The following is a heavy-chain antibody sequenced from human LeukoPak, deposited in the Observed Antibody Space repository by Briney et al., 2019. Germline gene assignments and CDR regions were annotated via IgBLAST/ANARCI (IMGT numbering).Heavy chain of an antibody. Sequence: ASVKVSCKASGDTFTSYGISWVRQAPGQGLEWMGWISAYNGNTNYAQKLQGRVTMTTDTSTSTAYMELRSLRSDDTAVYYCARDLGVITMIVVVRSFDYWGQGTLITVSS. D-gene: IGHD3-22*01. CDR2: ISAYNGNT. J-gene: IGHJ4*02. CDR3: ARDLGVITMIVVVRSFDY. CDR1: GDTFTSYG. V-gene: IGHV1-18*01.